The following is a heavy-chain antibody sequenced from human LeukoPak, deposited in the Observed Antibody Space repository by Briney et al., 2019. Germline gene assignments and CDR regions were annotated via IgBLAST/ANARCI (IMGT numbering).Heavy chain of an antibody. CDR1: GFTFSSYG. D-gene: IGHD3-22*01. J-gene: IGHJ4*02. V-gene: IGHV3-33*01. CDR2: IWYDGSNK. Sequence: GSLRLSCAASGFTFSSYGMHWVRQAPGKGLEWVAVIWYDGSNKYYADSVKGRFTISRDNSKNTLYLQMNSLRAEDTAVYYCARGGITMIVVVIDYWGQGTLVTVSS. CDR3: ARGGITMIVVVIDY.